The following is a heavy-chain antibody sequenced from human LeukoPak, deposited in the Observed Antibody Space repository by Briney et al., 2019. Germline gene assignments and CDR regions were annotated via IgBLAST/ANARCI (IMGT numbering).Heavy chain of an antibody. CDR3: ARASGWTNFDY. CDR1: GFTFTSYP. V-gene: IGHV3-64*01. J-gene: IGHJ4*02. D-gene: IGHD6-19*01. CDR2: ISGDGGST. Sequence: PGGSLRLSCAASGFTFTSYPMHWVRQAPGKGLEYVSAISGDGGSTFYANSVKGRFSISRDNSKNTLYLQMGSLRDEDMGVYYCARASGWTNFDYWGQGTLVTVSS.